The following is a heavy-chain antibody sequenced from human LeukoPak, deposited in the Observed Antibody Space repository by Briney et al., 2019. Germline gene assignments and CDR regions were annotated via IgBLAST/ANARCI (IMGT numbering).Heavy chain of an antibody. D-gene: IGHD2-8*02. CDR1: GFTFSTFA. CDR3: ATYRQVLLPFES. V-gene: IGHV3-23*01. CDR2: IFPSGGEI. J-gene: IGHJ4*02. Sequence: GSLRLSCAASGFTFSTFAMIWVPQPPGKGLEWVSSIFPSGGEIHYADSVRGRFTISRDNSKSTLSLQMNSLRAEDTAIYYCATYRQVLLPFESWGQGTLVTVSS.